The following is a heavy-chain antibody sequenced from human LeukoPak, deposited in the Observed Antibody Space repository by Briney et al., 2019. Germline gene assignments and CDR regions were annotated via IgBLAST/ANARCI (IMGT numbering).Heavy chain of an antibody. CDR1: GGSIGSFY. V-gene: IGHV4-4*07. CDR3: ARDLSGSSWSYYYYYMDV. CDR2: IYTSGST. D-gene: IGHD1-26*01. J-gene: IGHJ6*03. Sequence: SETLSLTCTVSGGSIGSFYWSWIRQPAGKGLEWIGRIYTSGSTNYNPSLTSRVTMSVDTSKNQFSLKLSSVTAADTAVYYCARDLSGSSWSYYYYYMDVWGKGTTVTVSS.